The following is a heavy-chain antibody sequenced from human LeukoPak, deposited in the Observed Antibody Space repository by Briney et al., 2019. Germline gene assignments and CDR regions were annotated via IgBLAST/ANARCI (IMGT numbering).Heavy chain of an antibody. D-gene: IGHD3-10*01. CDR1: GFTFSSYE. V-gene: IGHV3-48*03. Sequence: GGSLRLSCAASGFTFSSYEMNWVRQAPGKGLEWVSYISNSVRTIYYADSVKGRFTISRDNAKNSLYLQMNSLRAEDTAVYYCAREGQQPRGVRWFDPWGQGTLVTVSS. CDR2: ISNSVRTI. J-gene: IGHJ5*02. CDR3: AREGQQPRGVRWFDP.